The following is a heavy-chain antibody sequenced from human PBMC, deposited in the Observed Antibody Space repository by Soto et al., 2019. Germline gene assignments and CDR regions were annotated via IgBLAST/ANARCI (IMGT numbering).Heavy chain of an antibody. CDR3: AKGPDFWSGYYQYYYYMDV. J-gene: IGHJ6*03. V-gene: IGHV3-23*01. CDR1: GFTFSSYA. D-gene: IGHD3-3*01. CDR2: ISGSGGST. Sequence: EVQLLESGGGLVQPGGSLRLSCAASGFTFSSYAMSWVRQAPGKGLEWVSAISGSGGSTYYADSVKGRFTISRDNSKNTLDLQMNSLRAEDTAVYYCAKGPDFWSGYYQYYYYMDVWGKGTTVTVSS.